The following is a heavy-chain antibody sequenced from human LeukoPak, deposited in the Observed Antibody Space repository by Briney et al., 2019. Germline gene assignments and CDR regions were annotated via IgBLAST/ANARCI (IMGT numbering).Heavy chain of an antibody. D-gene: IGHD6-6*01. CDR1: GGSFSGYY. CDR3: ARGIVIGYTSSSGYSDY. V-gene: IGHV4-34*01. CDR2: IKRSGST. Sequence: PSETLSLTCAVYGGSFSGYYWRWIRQPPGKGLEWSGEIKRSGSTNYNPSRKSRVTISVHTSKTQFCLKLSSVTAAETAVYYCARGIVIGYTSSSGYSDYSGQGTLVTAPS. J-gene: IGHJ4*02.